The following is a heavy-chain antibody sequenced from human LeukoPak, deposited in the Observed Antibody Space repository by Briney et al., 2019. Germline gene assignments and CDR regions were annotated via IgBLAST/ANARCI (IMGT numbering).Heavy chain of an antibody. D-gene: IGHD3-22*01. Sequence: KTSETLSLTCTVSGGSISSYYWSWIRQPPGKGLEWIGYIYYSGSTNYNPSLKSRVTISVDTSKNQFSLKLSSVTAADTAVYYCARTDGYYDSSGLDYWGQGTLVTVSS. CDR2: IYYSGST. CDR3: ARTDGYYDSSGLDY. CDR1: GGSISSYY. V-gene: IGHV4-59*01. J-gene: IGHJ4*02.